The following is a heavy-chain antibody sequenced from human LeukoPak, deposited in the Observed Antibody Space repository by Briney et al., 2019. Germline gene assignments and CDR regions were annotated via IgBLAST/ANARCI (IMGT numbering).Heavy chain of an antibody. Sequence: PSETLSLTCAVSGVSISSNLWWTWVRQPPGKGLEWIGRIYTSGSTNYNPSLLSRVTMSVDTSKNKFSLQLSSVTAADTAVYYCARLRHGYGLDYWGQGTLVTVSS. V-gene: IGHV4-4*02. CDR2: IYTSGST. J-gene: IGHJ4*02. D-gene: IGHD1-1*01. CDR3: ARLRHGYGLDY. CDR1: GVSISSNLW.